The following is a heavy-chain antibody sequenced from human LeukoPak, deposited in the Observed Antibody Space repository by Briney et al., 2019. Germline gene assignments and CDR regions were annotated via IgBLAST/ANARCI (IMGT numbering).Heavy chain of an antibody. CDR1: GGSISSSSYY. Sequence: SETLSLTCTVSGGSISSSSYYWGWIRQPPGKGLEWIGSIYYSGSTYYNPSLKSRVTISVDTSKNQFSLKLSSVTAADTAVYYCARPVGATYFDYWGQGTLVTVSS. D-gene: IGHD1-26*01. J-gene: IGHJ4*02. CDR3: ARPVGATYFDY. V-gene: IGHV4-39*01. CDR2: IYYSGST.